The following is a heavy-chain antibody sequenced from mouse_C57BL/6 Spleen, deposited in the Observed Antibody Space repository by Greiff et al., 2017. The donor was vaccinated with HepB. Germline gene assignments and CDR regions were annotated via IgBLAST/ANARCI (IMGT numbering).Heavy chain of an antibody. CDR2: IHPSDSDT. CDR3: AISYYGSSYDWFAY. J-gene: IGHJ3*01. V-gene: IGHV1-74*01. CDR1: GYTFTSYW. Sequence: VKLQQPGAELVKPGASVKVSCKASGYTFTSYWMHWVKQRPGQGLEWIGRIHPSDSDTNYNQKFKGKATLTVDKSSSTAYMQLSSLTSEDSAVYYCAISYYGSSYDWFAYWGQGTLVTVSA. D-gene: IGHD1-1*01.